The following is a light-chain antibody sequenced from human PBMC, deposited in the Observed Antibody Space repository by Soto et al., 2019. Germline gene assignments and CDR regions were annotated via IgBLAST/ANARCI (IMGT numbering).Light chain of an antibody. CDR2: EVS. CDR3: SSYTSSSIDYV. Sequence: QSVLTQPASVSGSPGQSITISCTGTSSDVGGYTYVSWYQQHPGKAPKLMLYEVSNRPSGVSNRFSGSKSGNTASLTISGRQAEDEADYYCSSYTSSSIDYVFGTGTKLTVL. CDR1: SSDVGGYTY. V-gene: IGLV2-14*01. J-gene: IGLJ1*01.